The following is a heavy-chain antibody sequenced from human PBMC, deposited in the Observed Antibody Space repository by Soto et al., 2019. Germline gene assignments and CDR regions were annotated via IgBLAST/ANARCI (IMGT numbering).Heavy chain of an antibody. J-gene: IGHJ4*02. CDR2: ISWDSNDI. Sequence: EVQLLESGGGLVQPGGSLRLSCAASGFTFDDYAMHWVRQAPGKGLEWVSGISWDSNDIGYADSVKGRFTISRDNAKNSLYLQMNSLRAEDTALYYCAKSNYDSSGYHFWFDYWGQGTLVTVSS. V-gene: IGHV3-9*01. CDR1: GFTFDDYA. CDR3: AKSNYDSSGYHFWFDY. D-gene: IGHD3-22*01.